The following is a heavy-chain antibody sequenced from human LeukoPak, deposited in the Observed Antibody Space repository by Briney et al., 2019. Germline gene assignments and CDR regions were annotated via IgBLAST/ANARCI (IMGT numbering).Heavy chain of an antibody. CDR1: GFIFSTYP. Sequence: GGSLRLSCATIGFIFSTYPMSWVRQAPGKGLEWVSGVSGSGSRTYYADAVKGHFTISRDNSNNTLYLQMSSLRAEDTAIYYCARGVASSTRYFDYWGQGTLVTVSS. CDR2: VSGSGSRT. CDR3: ARGVASSTRYFDY. J-gene: IGHJ4*02. V-gene: IGHV3-23*01. D-gene: IGHD5-12*01.